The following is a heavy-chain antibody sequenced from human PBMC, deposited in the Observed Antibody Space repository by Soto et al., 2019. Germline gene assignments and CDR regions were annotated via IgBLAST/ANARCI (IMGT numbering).Heavy chain of an antibody. Sequence: EVQLLESGGALVQPGGSLRLSCAASGFTFSSYAMSWVRQAPGKGLEWVSLISGSGGGTYYADSVKGRFTISRDNSKNPLYLQMNCLRAEDTVVFYCAKHLTNGSPDYWGQGTLVTFSS. J-gene: IGHJ4*02. V-gene: IGHV3-23*01. CDR3: AKHLTNGSPDY. CDR1: GFTFSSYA. D-gene: IGHD2-8*01. CDR2: ISGSGGGT.